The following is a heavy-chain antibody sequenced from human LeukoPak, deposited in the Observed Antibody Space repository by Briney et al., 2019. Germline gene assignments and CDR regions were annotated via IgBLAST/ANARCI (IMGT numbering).Heavy chain of an antibody. V-gene: IGHV3-30*03. CDR3: AIEPAAAVCY. CDR2: ISYDGSNK. CDR1: GFTFSSYA. D-gene: IGHD6-13*01. Sequence: PGGSLRLSCAASGFTFSSYAMSWVRQAPGKGLEWVAVISYDGSNKYYADSVKGRFTISRDNSKNTLYLQMNSLRAEDTAVYYCAIEPAAAVCYWGQGTLVTVSS. J-gene: IGHJ4*02.